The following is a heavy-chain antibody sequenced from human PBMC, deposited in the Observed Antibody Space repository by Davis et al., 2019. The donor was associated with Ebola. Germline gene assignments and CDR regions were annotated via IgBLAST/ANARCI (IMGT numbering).Heavy chain of an antibody. Sequence: SETLSLTCTVSGGSISTYYWSWIRQPAGKGLEWIGRIYTSGSTNYNPSLKSRVTISVDTSKNQVSLKLGSVTAADTAVYYCVRVPFTRVGFDGWGQGTLVTVSS. CDR3: VRVPFTRVGFDG. CDR1: GGSISTYY. CDR2: IYTSGST. V-gene: IGHV4-4*07. D-gene: IGHD3-16*01. J-gene: IGHJ4*02.